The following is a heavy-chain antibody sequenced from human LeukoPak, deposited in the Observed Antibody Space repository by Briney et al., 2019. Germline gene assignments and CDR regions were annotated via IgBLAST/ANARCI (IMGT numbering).Heavy chain of an antibody. D-gene: IGHD2-2*01. CDR2: IYTSGST. J-gene: IGHJ5*02. V-gene: IGHV4-61*02. CDR3: ARDVGSCYGFGCWFDP. Sequence: SETLSLTCTVSGGSISSTSYYWSWIRQPAGKGLEWIGRIYTSGSTNYNPSLKSRVTISGDTSRNQFSLKLTSVTAADTAVYYCARDVGSCYGFGCWFDPWGQGTLVTVSS. CDR1: GGSISSTSYY.